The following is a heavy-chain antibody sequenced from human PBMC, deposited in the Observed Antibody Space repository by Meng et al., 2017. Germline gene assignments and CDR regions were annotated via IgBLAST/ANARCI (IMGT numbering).Heavy chain of an antibody. J-gene: IGHJ5*02. CDR3: TRDAGLLNWLDP. CDR2: IERKGKNYAT. Sequence: QLVGSGGGVGQPGRSLRLSCAASGFVFSDSAIHWVRQASGKGLEWVGVIERKGKNYATTYDASLSGRFTISRDESRNTAFLQMDSLNTEDTAMYYCTRDAGLLNWLDPWGQGTLVTVSS. CDR1: GFVFSDSA. D-gene: IGHD2/OR15-2a*01. V-gene: IGHV3-73*01.